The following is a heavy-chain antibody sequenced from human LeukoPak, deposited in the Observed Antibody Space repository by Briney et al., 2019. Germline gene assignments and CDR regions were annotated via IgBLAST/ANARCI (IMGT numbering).Heavy chain of an antibody. D-gene: IGHD3-22*01. J-gene: IGHJ4*02. CDR1: GYTFTDYY. Sequence: ASVKVSCKVSGYTFTDYYMHWVQQAPGKGLVWMGLVDPEDGETIYAEKFQGRVTITADTSTDTAYMELSSLRSEDTAVYYCATDRPSDSSGYNCWGQGTLVTVSS. CDR3: ATDRPSDSSGYNC. V-gene: IGHV1-69-2*01. CDR2: VDPEDGET.